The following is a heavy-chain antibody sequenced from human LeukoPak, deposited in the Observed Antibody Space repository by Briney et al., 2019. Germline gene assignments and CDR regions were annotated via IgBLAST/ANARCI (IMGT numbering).Heavy chain of an antibody. CDR1: GGTFISYA. CDR2: IIPIFGTA. J-gene: IGHJ4*02. V-gene: IGHV1-69*01. D-gene: IGHD5-24*01. Sequence: SVKVSCKASGGTFISYAISWVRQAPGQGLEWMGGIIPIFGTANYAQKFQGRVTITADESTSTAYMELSSLRSEDTAVYYCARGRDGYNPAGGYFDYWGQGTLVTVSS. CDR3: ARGRDGYNPAGGYFDY.